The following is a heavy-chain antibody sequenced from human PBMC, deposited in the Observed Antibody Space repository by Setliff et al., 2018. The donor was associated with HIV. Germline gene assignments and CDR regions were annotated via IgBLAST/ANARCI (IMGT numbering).Heavy chain of an antibody. Sequence: PGGSLRLSCAASGFTFSTYGMHWVRQAPGKGLEWVAIIFYDGSNKYYADSVKGRFTISRDNSKNTLYLQMNSLRAEDTAVYYCAKEMRDSYYYDSSGFRWFDPWGQGTLVTVSS. CDR1: GFTFSTYG. CDR3: AKEMRDSYYYDSSGFRWFDP. J-gene: IGHJ5*02. CDR2: IFYDGSNK. V-gene: IGHV3-30*02. D-gene: IGHD3-22*01.